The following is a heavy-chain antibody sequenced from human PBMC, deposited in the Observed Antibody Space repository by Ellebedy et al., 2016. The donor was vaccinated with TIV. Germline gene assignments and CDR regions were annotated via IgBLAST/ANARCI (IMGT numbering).Heavy chain of an antibody. J-gene: IGHJ4*02. D-gene: IGHD3-3*01. CDR3: ARDEDFWSAVDY. Sequence: ASVKVSCXASGYTFTGYYMHWVRQAPGQGLEWMGWINPNSGGTNYAQKFQGRVTMTRDTSISTAYMELSRLRSDDTAVYYCARDEDFWSAVDYWGQGTLVTVSS. V-gene: IGHV1-2*02. CDR1: GYTFTGYY. CDR2: INPNSGGT.